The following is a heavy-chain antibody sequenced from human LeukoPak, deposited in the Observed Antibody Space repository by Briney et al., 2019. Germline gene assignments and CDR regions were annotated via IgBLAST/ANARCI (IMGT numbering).Heavy chain of an antibody. V-gene: IGHV3-7*01. CDR2: IKQDGSEK. D-gene: IGHD5-18*01. CDR3: VKDPPRDTPMVWKY. J-gene: IGHJ4*02. CDR1: GFTFSSYW. Sequence: GGSLRLSCAASGFTFSSYWMSWVRQAPGKGLEWVANIKQDGSEKYYVDSVKGRFTISRDNAKNSLYLQMNSLRAEDTAVYYCVKDPPRDTPMVWKYWGQGTLVTVSS.